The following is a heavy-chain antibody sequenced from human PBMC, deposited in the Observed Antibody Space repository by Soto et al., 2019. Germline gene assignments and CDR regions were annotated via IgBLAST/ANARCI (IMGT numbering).Heavy chain of an antibody. J-gene: IGHJ1*01. Sequence: QVSLVQSGAEVKKPGASVKVSCKASGYTFTSYYVHWVRQAPGQGLEWMGIINPSGATTTYAQNFQGRGAMTRDTSTSRHYRELSSLRSEDTAVSDCARRDCFSSRCYFNCWGQGNLVTVSS. CDR1: GYTFTSYY. CDR3: ARRDCFSSRCYFNC. V-gene: IGHV1-46*01. D-gene: IGHD2-2*01. CDR2: INPSGATT.